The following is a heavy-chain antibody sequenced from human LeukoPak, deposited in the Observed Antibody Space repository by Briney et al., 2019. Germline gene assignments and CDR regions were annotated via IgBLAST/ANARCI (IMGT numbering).Heavy chain of an antibody. Sequence: GGSLRLSCAASGFTFSSYAMSWVRQAPGKGLGWVSAISGSDSSTYYADSVKGRFTISRDNSKNTLYLQMNSLRAEDTAVYYCAKDRAQQLLPYDYWGQGILVTVSS. D-gene: IGHD6-13*01. CDR2: ISGSDSST. CDR3: AKDRAQQLLPYDY. V-gene: IGHV3-23*01. CDR1: GFTFSSYA. J-gene: IGHJ4*02.